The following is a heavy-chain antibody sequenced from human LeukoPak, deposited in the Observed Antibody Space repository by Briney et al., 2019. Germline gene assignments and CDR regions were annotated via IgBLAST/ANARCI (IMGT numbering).Heavy chain of an antibody. Sequence: GGSLRLSCAASGFTFSSYGMSWVRQAPGKGLEWVANIKQDGSEKYYVDSVKGRFTISRDNAKNSLYLQMNSLRAEDTAVYYCARDERGYDILTGYSHYYYYGMDVWGQGTTVTVSS. J-gene: IGHJ6*02. D-gene: IGHD3-9*01. CDR3: ARDERGYDILTGYSHYYYYGMDV. CDR2: IKQDGSEK. V-gene: IGHV3-7*01. CDR1: GFTFSSYG.